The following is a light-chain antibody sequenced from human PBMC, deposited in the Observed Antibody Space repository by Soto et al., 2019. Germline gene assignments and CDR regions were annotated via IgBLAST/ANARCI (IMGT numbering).Light chain of an antibody. Sequence: EIVMTQSPATLSVSPGDRATLSCRASQSVSIKLAWYQQKPGQAPRLLIYDTSTRATGIPARFSGSGSGTEFTLTISSLQPEDFATYYCQQSFSSPPWTFGQGTKVDIK. CDR1: QSVSIK. J-gene: IGKJ1*01. CDR2: DTS. V-gene: IGKV3-15*01. CDR3: QQSFSSPPWT.